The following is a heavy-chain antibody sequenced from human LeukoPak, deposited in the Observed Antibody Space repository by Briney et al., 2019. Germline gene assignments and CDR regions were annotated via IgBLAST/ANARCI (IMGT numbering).Heavy chain of an antibody. V-gene: IGHV3-30*04. CDR1: GFTFSSYA. J-gene: IGHJ4*02. Sequence: GGSLRLSCAASGFTFSSYAMHWVRQAPGKGLEWEAVISYDGSNKYYADSVKGRFTISRDNSKNTLYLQMNSLRAEDTAVYYCARSYYDYGDFKDDYWGQGTLVTVSS. D-gene: IGHD4-17*01. CDR3: ARSYYDYGDFKDDY. CDR2: ISYDGSNK.